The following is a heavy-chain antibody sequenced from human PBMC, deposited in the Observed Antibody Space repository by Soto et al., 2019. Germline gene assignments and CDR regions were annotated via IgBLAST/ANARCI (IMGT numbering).Heavy chain of an antibody. CDR1: GESFSGYY. J-gene: IGHJ4*02. CDR3: ARDRRSYSDYFDY. D-gene: IGHD1-26*01. CDR2: INHSGST. V-gene: IGHV4-34*01. Sequence: QVQLQQWGAGLLKPSETLSLTCAVYGESFSGYYWTWIRQPPGKGLEWIGEINHSGSTNYNTSLKSQVTISVDTSKNQFSLKLSSVTAADTAVYYCARDRRSYSDYFDYWGQGTLVTVSS.